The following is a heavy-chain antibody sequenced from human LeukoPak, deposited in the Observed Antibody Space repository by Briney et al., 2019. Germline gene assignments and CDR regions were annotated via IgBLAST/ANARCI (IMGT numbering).Heavy chain of an antibody. V-gene: IGHV4-34*01. CDR2: INHSGST. Sequence: SETLSLTCAVYGGSFSGYYWSWIRQPPGKGLEWIGEINHSGSTNYNPSLKSRVTISVDTSKNQFSLKLSSVTAADTAVYYCARRGLYSSSWYVGYWGQGTLVTVSS. J-gene: IGHJ4*02. CDR3: ARRGLYSSSWYVGY. D-gene: IGHD6-13*01. CDR1: GGSFSGYY.